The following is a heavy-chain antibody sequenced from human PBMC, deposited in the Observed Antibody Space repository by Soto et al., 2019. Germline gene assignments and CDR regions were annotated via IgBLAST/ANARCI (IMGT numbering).Heavy chain of an antibody. CDR3: ARGGYGGYDRNFDY. D-gene: IGHD5-12*01. CDR2: IYYSGST. CDR1: GGSISIYY. J-gene: IGHJ4*02. V-gene: IGHV4-59*01. Sequence: SETLSLTCTVSGGSISIYYWSWIGQPPGKGLEWIGYIYYSGSTNYNPSLKSRVTISVDTSKNQFSLKLSSVTAADTAVYYCARGGYGGYDRNFDYWGQGTLVTVS.